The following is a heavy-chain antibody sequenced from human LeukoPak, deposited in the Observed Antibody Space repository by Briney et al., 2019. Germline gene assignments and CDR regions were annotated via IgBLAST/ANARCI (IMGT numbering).Heavy chain of an antibody. CDR1: GGSISSSSYY. CDR2: INHSGST. CDR3: ARLSGRPGHNWFDP. D-gene: IGHD1-26*01. J-gene: IGHJ5*02. V-gene: IGHV4-39*07. Sequence: PSETLSLTCTVSGGSISSSSYYWGWIRQPPGKGLEWIGEINHSGSTNYNPSLKSRVTISVDTSKNQFSLKLSSVTAADTAVYYCARLSGRPGHNWFDPWGQGTLVTVSS.